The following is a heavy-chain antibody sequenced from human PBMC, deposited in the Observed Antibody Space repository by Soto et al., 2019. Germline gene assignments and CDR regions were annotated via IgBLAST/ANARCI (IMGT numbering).Heavy chain of an antibody. CDR3: AREVTTLIYYYYGMDV. CDR2: INSDGSST. Sequence: EVQLVESGGGLVQPGGSLRLSCAASGFTFSSDWMHWVRQAPGKGLVWVSRINSDGSSTSYADSVKGRSTISRDNAKNSMYLQMNSLRAEDTAVYYCAREVTTLIYYYYGMDVWGQGTTVTVSS. V-gene: IGHV3-74*01. CDR1: GFTFSSDW. J-gene: IGHJ6*02. D-gene: IGHD4-17*01.